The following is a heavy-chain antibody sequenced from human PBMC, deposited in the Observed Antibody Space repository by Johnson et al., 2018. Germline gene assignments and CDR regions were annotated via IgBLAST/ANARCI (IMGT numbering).Heavy chain of an antibody. CDR2: IKQDGSEK. CDR1: GFTFSSYW. CDR3: ARPRSGYSHGLLG. V-gene: IGHV3-7*01. J-gene: IGHJ3*01. Sequence: VQLVQSGGGLVQPGRSLRLSCTASGFTFSSYWMSWVRQAPGKGLEWVANIKQDGSEKYYVDSVKGRFTISRDNAKNSLYLQMNSLRAEETAVYYCARPRSGYSHGLLGWGRGTMVTVSS. D-gene: IGHD5-18*01.